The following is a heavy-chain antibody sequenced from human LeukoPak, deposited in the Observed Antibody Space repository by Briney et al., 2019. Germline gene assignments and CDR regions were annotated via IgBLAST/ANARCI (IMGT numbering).Heavy chain of an antibody. CDR1: GDGFANYW. D-gene: IGHD2-21*01. V-gene: IGHV5-51*01. Sequence: GESLKISCRVSGDGFANYWIGWVRHMPGEGLQWVAIIHPSGSATHYSPSFQGRVTISADKAITTAYLQWNSLRTSDTAIYYCARRAYLSQLGVDWFDPWGQGTLVTVSS. CDR3: ARRAYLSQLGVDWFDP. CDR2: IHPSGSAT. J-gene: IGHJ5*02.